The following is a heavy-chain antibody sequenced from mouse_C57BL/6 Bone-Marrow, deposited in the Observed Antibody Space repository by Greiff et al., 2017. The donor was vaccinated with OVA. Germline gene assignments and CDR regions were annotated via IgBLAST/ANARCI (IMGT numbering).Heavy chain of an antibody. CDR1: GFTFSDYG. V-gene: IGHV5-15*01. D-gene: IGHD1-1*01. J-gene: IGHJ2*01. Sequence: EVQLVESGGGLVQPGGSLKLSCAASGFTFSDYGMAWVRQAPRKGPEGVAFISNLAYSIYYADTVTGRFTISRENAKNTLYLEMSSLRSEDTAMYYCARQGYYGLFDYWGQGTTLTVSS. CDR3: ARQGYYGLFDY. CDR2: ISNLAYSI.